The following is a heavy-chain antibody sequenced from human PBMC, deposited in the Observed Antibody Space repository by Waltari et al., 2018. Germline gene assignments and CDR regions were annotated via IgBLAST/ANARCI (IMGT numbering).Heavy chain of an antibody. CDR1: GLIFSDYA. V-gene: IGHV3-73*01. Sequence: EVQLVVSGGALVQPGGSLKLSCVASGLIFSDYAMHWVRKAAGKGLEWGGRIRSRTKGDATAYAESVQGRFTISRDDSKNTAYLEMNSLKTDDTAVYYCIRPFEMGIDWGQGTLVTVSS. CDR3: IRPFEMGID. J-gene: IGHJ4*02. CDR2: IRSRTKGDAT. D-gene: IGHD7-27*01.